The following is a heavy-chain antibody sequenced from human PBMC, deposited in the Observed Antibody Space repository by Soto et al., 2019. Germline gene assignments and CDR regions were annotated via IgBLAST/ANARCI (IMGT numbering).Heavy chain of an antibody. CDR2: IYHTGST. J-gene: IGHJ4*02. CDR1: VGSFGGINC. Sequence: QVQLQGSGPGLVKLSGTLSLTWLVPVGSFGGINCWGGVRQPPGKGLEWIGEIYHTGSTTYNPSLNSRVTISVDKSKNQFSLELSSVTAADTAVYYCARDSGGGADYWGQGTLVTVSS. D-gene: IGHD2-21*01. V-gene: IGHV4-4*02. CDR3: ARDSGGGADY.